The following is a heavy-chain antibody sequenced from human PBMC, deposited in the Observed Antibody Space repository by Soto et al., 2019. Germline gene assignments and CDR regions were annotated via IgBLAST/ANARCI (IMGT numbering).Heavy chain of an antibody. Sequence: ASVKVSCKASGYTFTSYGISWVRQAPGQGLEWMGWISAYNGNTNYAQKLQGRVTMTTDTSTSTAYMELRSLRSDDTAVYYRARDISSPHYYDSSGYVSNWFDPWGQGTLGTVSS. J-gene: IGHJ5*02. CDR2: ISAYNGNT. CDR3: ARDISSPHYYDSSGYVSNWFDP. D-gene: IGHD3-22*01. V-gene: IGHV1-18*01. CDR1: GYTFTSYG.